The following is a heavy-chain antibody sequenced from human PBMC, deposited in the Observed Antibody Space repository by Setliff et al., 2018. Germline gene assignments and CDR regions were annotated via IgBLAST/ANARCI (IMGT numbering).Heavy chain of an antibody. CDR2: INPNSGGT. D-gene: IGHD1-26*01. CDR3: ARSSGSYHTYYFDY. Sequence: EASVKVSCKASGYTFTGYYMHWVRQAPGQGLEWMGWINPNSGGTNYAQKFQGRVTMTRDTSISTAHMELSRLRTDDTAVYYCARSSGSYHTYYFDYWGQGTLVTVSS. J-gene: IGHJ4*02. V-gene: IGHV1-2*02. CDR1: GYTFTGYY.